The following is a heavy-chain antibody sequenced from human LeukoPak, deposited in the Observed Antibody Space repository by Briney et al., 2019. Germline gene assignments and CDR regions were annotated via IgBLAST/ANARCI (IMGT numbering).Heavy chain of an antibody. Sequence: GGSLRLSCAASGFTFSSYSMNWVRQAPGKGLEWVSSISSSSSYIYYADSVKGRFTISRDNAKNSLYLQMNSLRAEDTAVYYCARGRVGAAGKGEDYWGQGTLVTVSS. V-gene: IGHV3-21*01. J-gene: IGHJ4*02. CDR2: ISSSSSYI. CDR1: GFTFSSYS. CDR3: ARGRVGAAGKGEDY. D-gene: IGHD6-13*01.